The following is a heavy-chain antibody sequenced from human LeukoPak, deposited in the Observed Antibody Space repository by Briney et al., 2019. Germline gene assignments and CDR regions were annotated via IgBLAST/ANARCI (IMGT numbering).Heavy chain of an antibody. D-gene: IGHD6-6*01. V-gene: IGHV1-2*02. CDR1: GYTFTGYY. CDR3: ARVQYSGSAALDY. Sequence: GASVKVSCKASGYTFTGYYMHWVRQAPGQGLEWMGGINPNSGATNYAQKFQGRVTMTSDTSISTAYMELSRLRSDDTAVYYCARVQYSGSAALDYWGQGTLVTVSS. CDR2: INPNSGAT. J-gene: IGHJ4*02.